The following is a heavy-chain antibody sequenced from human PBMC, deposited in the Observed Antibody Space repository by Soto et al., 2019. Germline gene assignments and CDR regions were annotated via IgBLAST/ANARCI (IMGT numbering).Heavy chain of an antibody. CDR1: GYSFTSLD. V-gene: IGHV1-8*01. D-gene: IGHD1-26*01. CDR3: ARGVSAGVDY. CDR2: MQPSTGRT. J-gene: IGHJ4*02. Sequence: ASVKVSCKASGYSFTSLDINWVRQTAGQGLEWMGWMQPSTGRTGYAQKLQGRVTMTRDTSINTAYMELTTLTSDDTAFYYCARGVSAGVDYWGQGTLVTVSS.